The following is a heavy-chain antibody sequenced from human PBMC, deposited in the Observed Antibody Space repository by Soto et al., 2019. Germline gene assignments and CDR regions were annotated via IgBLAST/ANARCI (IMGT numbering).Heavy chain of an antibody. CDR3: ARDWSREKKTLAAGIADY. CDR1: GYTFTSYA. Sequence: EASVKVSCKASGYTFTSYAMHWVRQAPGQRLEWMGWINAGNGNTKYSQKFQGRVTITRDTSASTAYMELSSLRSEDTAVYYCARDWSREKKTLAAGIADYWGQGTSVPVSS. J-gene: IGHJ4*02. V-gene: IGHV1-3*01. CDR2: INAGNGNT. D-gene: IGHD6-13*01.